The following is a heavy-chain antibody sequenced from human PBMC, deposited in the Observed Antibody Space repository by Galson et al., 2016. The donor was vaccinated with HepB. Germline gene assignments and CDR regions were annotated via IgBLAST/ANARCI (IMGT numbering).Heavy chain of an antibody. J-gene: IGHJ6*02. V-gene: IGHV3-53*01. CDR3: ARDIYRSSNWGFYHYYAMDV. CDR1: GLTVNNNY. D-gene: IGHD7-27*01. Sequence: SLRLSCAASGLTVNNNYMGWVRQAPGKGLEWVSVIYSGGSTYYADSVKGRFTISRDSSKNTLYLQMNSLRADDTAVYYCARDIYRSSNWGFYHYYAMDVWGQGTTVTVSS. CDR2: IYSGGST.